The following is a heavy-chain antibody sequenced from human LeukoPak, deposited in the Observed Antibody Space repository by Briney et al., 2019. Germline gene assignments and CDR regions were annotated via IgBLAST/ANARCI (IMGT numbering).Heavy chain of an antibody. V-gene: IGHV4-39*07. CDR1: GGSISSSFYY. CDR2: INHSGST. D-gene: IGHD5-12*01. CDR3: ARFRRLRHYFDY. J-gene: IGHJ4*02. Sequence: SETLSLTCTVSGGSISSSFYYWGWIRQPPGKGLEWIGEINHSGSTNYNPSLKSRVTISVDTSKNQFSLKLSSVTAADTAVYYCARFRRLRHYFDYWGQGTLVTVSS.